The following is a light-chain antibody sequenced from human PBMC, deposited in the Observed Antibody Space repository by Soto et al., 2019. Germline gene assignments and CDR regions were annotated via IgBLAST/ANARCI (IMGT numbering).Light chain of an antibody. CDR1: SSDVGGYNY. CDR2: EVS. CDR3: SSYTSSSTPRV. Sequence: QSVLTQPASVSGSPGQSITISCTGTSSDVGGYNYVSWYQQHPGKAPKLMIHEVSNRPSGVSNRFSGSKSGNTASLTISGLQAEDEADYYCSSYTSSSTPRVFGTGTKVTVL. V-gene: IGLV2-14*01. J-gene: IGLJ1*01.